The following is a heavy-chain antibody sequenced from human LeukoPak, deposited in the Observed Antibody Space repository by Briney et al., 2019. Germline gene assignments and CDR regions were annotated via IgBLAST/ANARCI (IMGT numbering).Heavy chain of an antibody. CDR3: ARDLEDYDAFDI. CDR1: GFTFSSYN. V-gene: IGHV3-48*01. J-gene: IGHJ3*02. D-gene: IGHD3/OR15-3a*01. Sequence: GGSLRLSCAATGFTFSSYNMNWVRQAPGKGLEWVSFISSSSSTIYYADSVKGRSTISRDNAKNSLYLQMNSLRAEDTAVYYCARDLEDYDAFDIWGQGTMVTVSS. CDR2: ISSSSSTI.